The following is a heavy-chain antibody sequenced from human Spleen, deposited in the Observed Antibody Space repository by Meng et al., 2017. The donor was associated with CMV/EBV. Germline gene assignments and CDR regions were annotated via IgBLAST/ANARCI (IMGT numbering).Heavy chain of an antibody. D-gene: IGHD3-22*01. CDR3: ARGPDSSGYYYYYFDY. V-gene: IGHV4-28*03. CDR2: IHYSGSS. CDR1: GYSISSSNW. Sequence: SETLSLTCGVSGYSISSSNWWGWIRQPPGKGLEWIGYIHYSGSSYYNASLKSRITMSVDTSKNQFPLKLSSVTAADTAVYYCARGPDSSGYYYYYFDYWGQGTLVTVSS. J-gene: IGHJ4*02.